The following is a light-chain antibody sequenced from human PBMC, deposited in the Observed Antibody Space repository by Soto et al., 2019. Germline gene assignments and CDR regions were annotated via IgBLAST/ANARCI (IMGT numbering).Light chain of an antibody. V-gene: IGKV3D-11*02. CDR2: DAS. J-gene: IGKJ5*01. Sequence: EIVMTXSXAXLXXPXXXRXXLXXRASQSVGKYLVWYQQKPGQAPRLLIYDASNRATGIPARFSGSGSGTDFTLTISSLEPEDFAVYYCQQRFNWQVTFGQGTRLE. CDR3: QQRFNWQVT. CDR1: QSVGKY.